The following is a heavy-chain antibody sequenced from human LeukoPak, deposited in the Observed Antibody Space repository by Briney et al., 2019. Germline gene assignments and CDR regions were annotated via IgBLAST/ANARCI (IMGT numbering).Heavy chain of an antibody. CDR3: ARRVYNRGLYDLGAFAL. CDR2: SYYTGNT. J-gene: IGHJ3*01. CDR1: GGSLSSSY. Sequence: SETPSLTCTVSGGSLSSSYWSWIRQPPGGGLEWIGYSYYTGNTNYSPALKSRVTISFATSKNQFSLNLRSVTATDTAVYYCARRVYNRGLYDLGAFALWGQGTMVTVSS. D-gene: IGHD2-8*01. V-gene: IGHV4-59*08.